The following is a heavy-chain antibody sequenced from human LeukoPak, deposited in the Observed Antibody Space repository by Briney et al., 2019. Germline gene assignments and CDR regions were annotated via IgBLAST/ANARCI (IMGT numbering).Heavy chain of an antibody. J-gene: IGHJ3*02. CDR1: GGTFSSYA. V-gene: IGHV1-69*13. CDR3: ARGGRGTAMVDAAEGDAFDI. D-gene: IGHD5-18*01. CDR2: IIPIFGTA. Sequence: ASVKVSCKASGGTFSSYAISWVRQAPGQGLEWMGGIIPIFGTANYAQKFQGRVTITADESTSTAYMELSSLRSEDTAVYYCARGGRGTAMVDAAEGDAFDIWGQGTMVTVSS.